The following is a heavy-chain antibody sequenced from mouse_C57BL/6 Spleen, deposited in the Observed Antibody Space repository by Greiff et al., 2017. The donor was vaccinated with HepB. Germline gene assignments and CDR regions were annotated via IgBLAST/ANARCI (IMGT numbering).Heavy chain of an antibody. CDR2: INPNNGGT. J-gene: IGHJ3*01. D-gene: IGHD1-1*01. V-gene: IGHV1-26*01. Sequence: EVQLQQSEPELVKPGASVKISCKASGYTFTDYYMNWVKQSHGKSLEWIGDINPNNGGTSYNQKFKGKATLTVDKSSSTAYMELRSLTSEDSAVYYCARDYYGSSSAWFAYWGQGTLVTVSA. CDR3: ARDYYGSSSAWFAY. CDR1: GYTFTDYY.